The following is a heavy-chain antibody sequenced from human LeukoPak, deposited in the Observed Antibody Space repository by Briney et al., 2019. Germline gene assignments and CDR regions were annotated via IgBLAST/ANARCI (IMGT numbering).Heavy chain of an antibody. V-gene: IGHV4-39*07. J-gene: IGHJ4*02. D-gene: IGHD3-9*01. Sequence: KPSETLSLTCTVSGGSISSSSYYWGWMRQPPGKGLEWIGSIYYSGSTYYNPSLKSRVTISVDTSTNQFSLKLSSVTAADTAVYYCARSTPYDILTGYPSYYFDYWGQGTLVTVSS. CDR3: ARSTPYDILTGYPSYYFDY. CDR2: IYYSGST. CDR1: GGSISSSSYY.